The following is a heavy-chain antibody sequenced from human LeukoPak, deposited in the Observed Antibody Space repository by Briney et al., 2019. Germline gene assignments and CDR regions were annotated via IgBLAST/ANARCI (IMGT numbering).Heavy chain of an antibody. CDR1: GFTFSNYA. D-gene: IGHD4-17*01. CDR3: AKDRVTTVTSFFSQFDY. V-gene: IGHV3-23*01. Sequence: PGGSLRLSCAASGFTFSNYAMHWVRQAPGKGLEWLSAITGGGDKTYYADSVKGRFTVSRDNSKNTVYLQINSLRADDTAVYYCAKDRVTTVTSFFSQFDYWGQGTLVTVSS. CDR2: ITGGGDKT. J-gene: IGHJ4*02.